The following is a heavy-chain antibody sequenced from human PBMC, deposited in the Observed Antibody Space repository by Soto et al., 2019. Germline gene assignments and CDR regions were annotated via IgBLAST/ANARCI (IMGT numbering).Heavy chain of an antibody. CDR3: ARKDKRSYFNWSDP. Sequence: VESLKISCRTSGYRFTSYWIAWVRQIPGKGLEWMGIIFPIESDTRYSPSFQGQVTISADRSTSTVVLQWASLKASDTAVYFCARKDKRSYFNWSDPWGKGTLVNVSA. J-gene: IGHJ5*02. CDR2: IFPIESDT. D-gene: IGHD3-10*01. CDR1: GYRFTSYW. V-gene: IGHV5-51*01.